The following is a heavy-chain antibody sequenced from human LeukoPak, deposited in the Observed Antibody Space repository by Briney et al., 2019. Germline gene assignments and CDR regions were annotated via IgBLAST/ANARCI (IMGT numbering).Heavy chain of an antibody. CDR3: ALGTINKDYYFGMDV. V-gene: IGHV3-11*01. D-gene: IGHD2-8*01. CDR2: ISNSGSTV. Sequence: GGSLRLSCAASGFTVSTNYMSWVRQAPGKGLEWLSYISNSGSTVFYADSVKGRFTVSRDNAKRSLYLQIESLRDDDTAVYHCALGTINKDYYFGMDVWGQGTTVTVSS. J-gene: IGHJ6*02. CDR1: GFTVSTNY.